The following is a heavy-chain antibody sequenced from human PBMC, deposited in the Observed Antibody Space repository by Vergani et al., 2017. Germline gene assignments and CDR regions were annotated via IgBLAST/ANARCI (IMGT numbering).Heavy chain of an antibody. D-gene: IGHD6-6*01. V-gene: IGHV1-69*01. CDR2: IIPLFGTA. CDR3: ASHPSSSGYYYYMDV. CDR1: GGTFSSYA. J-gene: IGHJ6*03. Sequence: QVQLVQSGAEVKKPGSSVKVSCKASGGTFSSYAISWVRQAPGQGLEWMGGIIPLFGTANYAQKFQGRVTITADESTSTAYMELSSLRSVDTAVYYCASHPSSSGYYYYMDVWGTGTTVTVSS.